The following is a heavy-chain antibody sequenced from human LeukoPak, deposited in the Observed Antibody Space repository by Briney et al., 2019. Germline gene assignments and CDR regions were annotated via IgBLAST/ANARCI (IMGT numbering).Heavy chain of an antibody. CDR1: GGTFSSYT. CDR2: FDPEDGET. CDR3: ATSTPNY. J-gene: IGHJ4*02. D-gene: IGHD2-2*01. V-gene: IGHV1-24*01. Sequence: ASVKVSCKASGGTFSSYTINWVRQAPGQGLEWMGGFDPEDGETIYAQKFQGRVTMTEDTSTDTAYMELSSLRSEDTAVYYCATSTPNYWGQGTLVTVSS.